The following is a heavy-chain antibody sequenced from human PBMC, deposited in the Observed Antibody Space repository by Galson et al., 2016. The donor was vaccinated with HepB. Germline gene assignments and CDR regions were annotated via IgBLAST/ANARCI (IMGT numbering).Heavy chain of an antibody. CDR3: AQGGGGGYRDCEWNFDS. V-gene: IGHV3-23*01. CDR2: VSGGIA. D-gene: IGHD5-12*01. Sequence: SLRLSCAASGFTFSAYAMSWVRQAPGKGLEWVSTVSGGIAYADSVKGRFTISRDNSNNRLYLQMRSLRAEDTAVYYCAQGGGGGYRDCEWNFDSWGRGTLVTVSS. J-gene: IGHJ4*02. CDR1: GFTFSAYA.